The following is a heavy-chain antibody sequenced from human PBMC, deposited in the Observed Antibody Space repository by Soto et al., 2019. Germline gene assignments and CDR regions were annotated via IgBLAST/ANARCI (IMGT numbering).Heavy chain of an antibody. V-gene: IGHV3-30*18. D-gene: IGHD6-19*01. Sequence: GGSLRLSCAASGFTFSSYGIHWVRQAPGKGLEWVAVILYDGSKKYYADSVKGRFTISRDNSKNTLYLQMSSLRAEDTALYYCVKDGSSGWPYFDDMDVWGQGTTVTVSS. J-gene: IGHJ6*02. CDR1: GFTFSSYG. CDR2: ILYDGSKK. CDR3: VKDGSSGWPYFDDMDV.